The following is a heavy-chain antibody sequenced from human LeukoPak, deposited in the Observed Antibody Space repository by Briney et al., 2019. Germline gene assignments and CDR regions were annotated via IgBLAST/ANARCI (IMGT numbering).Heavy chain of an antibody. Sequence: VASVKVSCKASRYSFTSYAMHWVRQAPGQRLEWMGWINAGNGNTKYSQKLQGRVTITRDTSASTAYMEMSSWRSEDTAVYYCARSVGITMVRGVITSIDAFDIWGERAM. D-gene: IGHD3-10*01. V-gene: IGHV1-3*01. CDR1: RYSFTSYA. J-gene: IGHJ3*02. CDR3: ARSVGITMVRGVITSIDAFDI. CDR2: INAGNGNT.